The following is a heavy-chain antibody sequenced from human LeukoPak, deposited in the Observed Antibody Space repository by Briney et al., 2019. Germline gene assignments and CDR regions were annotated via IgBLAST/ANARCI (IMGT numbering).Heavy chain of an antibody. CDR3: ARGSTAFSAAGTGDY. CDR1: GYTFTGYY. V-gene: IGHV1-2*02. CDR2: INPNSGGT. J-gene: IGHJ4*02. Sequence: ASVKVSCKAAGYTFTGYYMHWVRQAPEQGLERMGWINPNSGGTNYAQKFQGRVPMTRDTSISTAYTELSRLRSDETAVYYCARGSTAFSAAGTGDYWGQGNLVTVSS. D-gene: IGHD6-13*01.